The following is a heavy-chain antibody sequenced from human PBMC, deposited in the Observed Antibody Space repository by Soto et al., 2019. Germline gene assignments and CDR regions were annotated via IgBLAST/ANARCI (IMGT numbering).Heavy chain of an antibody. V-gene: IGHV4-34*01. CDR1: GGSFSGYY. Sequence: SETLSLTCAVYGGSFSGYYWSWIRQPPGKGLEWIGEINHSGSTNYNPSLKSRVTISVDTSKNQFSLKLSSVTAADTAVYYYARDKITGLFDYWGQGTLVTVSS. CDR3: ARDKITGLFDY. CDR2: INHSGST. J-gene: IGHJ4*02. D-gene: IGHD2-8*02.